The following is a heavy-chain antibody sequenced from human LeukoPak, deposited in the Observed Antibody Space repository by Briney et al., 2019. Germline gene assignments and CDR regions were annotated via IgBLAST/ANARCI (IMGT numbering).Heavy chain of an antibody. CDR2: MYSAGST. CDR1: GFIVSSNY. D-gene: IGHD3-10*01. Sequence: GGSLRLSCAASGFIVSSNYMSWVRQAPGEGLEWVSIMYSAGSTYYADSVRGRFTISRDSSKNTVSLQMNSLRVEDTAVYYCASGGTGARKYYSDPFHYWGQGTLVTVSS. V-gene: IGHV3-53*01. J-gene: IGHJ4*02. CDR3: ASGGTGARKYYSDPFHY.